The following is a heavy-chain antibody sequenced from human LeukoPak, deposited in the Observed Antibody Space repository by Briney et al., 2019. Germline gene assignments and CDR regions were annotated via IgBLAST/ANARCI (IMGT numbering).Heavy chain of an antibody. Sequence: GGSLRLSCAASGFTFDDYGMHWVRQAPGKGLEWVPGISWNTGSIGYAESVKGRFTITRDNAKNSLYLQMNSLRAEDTALYFCAKGVSSYISSLYDYWGQGTLVTVSS. D-gene: IGHD6-13*01. CDR3: AKGVSSYISSLYDY. CDR2: ISWNTGSI. J-gene: IGHJ4*02. CDR1: GFTFDDYG. V-gene: IGHV3-9*01.